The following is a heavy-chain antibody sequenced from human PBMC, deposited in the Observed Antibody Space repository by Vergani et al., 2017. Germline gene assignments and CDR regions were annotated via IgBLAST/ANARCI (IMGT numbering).Heavy chain of an antibody. J-gene: IGHJ4*02. CDR1: GFTFSSYA. CDR2: ISYDGSNK. D-gene: IGHD3-22*01. V-gene: IGHV3-30-3*01. Sequence: QVQLVEFGGGVVQPGRSLRLSCAASGFTFSSYAMHWVRQAPGKGLEWVAVISYDGSNKYYADSVKGRFTISRDNSKNTLYLQMNSLRAEDTAVCYCARTYYDSSGYYFRPPQGDYWGQGTLVTVSS. CDR3: ARTYYDSSGYYFRPPQGDY.